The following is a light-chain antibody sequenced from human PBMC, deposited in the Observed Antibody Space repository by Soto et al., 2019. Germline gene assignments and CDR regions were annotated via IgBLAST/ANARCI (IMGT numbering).Light chain of an antibody. V-gene: IGKV3-20*01. CDR1: QSLSPTQ. CDR3: HQFLGSPQT. Sequence: EIVLTQSPGTLSLSPGERATLSCRASQSLSPTQLAWYQQKPGQAPRLLVYGASNRATGIPDRFSASGSGTDFTLTISRLEPEDFAVYYCHQFLGSPQTFGQGTKVDIK. J-gene: IGKJ1*01. CDR2: GAS.